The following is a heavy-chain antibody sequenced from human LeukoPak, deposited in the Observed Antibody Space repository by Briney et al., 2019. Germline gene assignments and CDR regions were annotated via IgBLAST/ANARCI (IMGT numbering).Heavy chain of an antibody. V-gene: IGHV3-11*01. CDR1: GFTFSDYY. D-gene: IGHD3-9*01. CDR2: ISSSGSTI. J-gene: IGHJ4*02. CDR3: ARAEAYYDILTGSHPFDY. Sequence: GGSLRLSCAASGFTFSDYYMSWIRQAPGKGLEWVSYISSSGSTIYYADSVKGRFTISRDNAKNSLYLQMNSLRAEDTAVYYCARAEAYYDILTGSHPFDYWGQGTLVTVSS.